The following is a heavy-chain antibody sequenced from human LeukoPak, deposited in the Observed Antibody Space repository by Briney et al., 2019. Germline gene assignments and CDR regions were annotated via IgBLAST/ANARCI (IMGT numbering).Heavy chain of an antibody. CDR1: GYTFTGYY. CDR3: ARESGYSYGPLDY. V-gene: IGHV1-2*02. D-gene: IGHD5-18*01. J-gene: IGHJ4*02. Sequence: GASVKVSCKAYGYTFTGYYMHWVRQAPGQGLEWLGWINPNSGGTNYAQRFQGRVTMTRDTSISTAYMELSRLRSDDTAVYYCARESGYSYGPLDYWGQGTLVTVSS. CDR2: INPNSGGT.